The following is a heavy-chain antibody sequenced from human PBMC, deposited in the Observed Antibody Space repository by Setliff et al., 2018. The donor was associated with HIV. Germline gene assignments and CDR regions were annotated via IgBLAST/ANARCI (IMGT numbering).Heavy chain of an antibody. V-gene: IGHV4-34*01. J-gene: IGHJ6*03. D-gene: IGHD1-7*01. CDR1: GGSFSGYY. CDR2: IDRSGST. CDR3: ARDRSNWNYGKNYMDV. Sequence: SETLSLTCAVFGGSFSGYYWSWIRQRPGKGLEWIGEIDRSGSTNYNPSLKSRVTISVDTSKNQFSLKLSSVTAADTAVYYCARDRSNWNYGKNYMDVWGKGTTVTVSS.